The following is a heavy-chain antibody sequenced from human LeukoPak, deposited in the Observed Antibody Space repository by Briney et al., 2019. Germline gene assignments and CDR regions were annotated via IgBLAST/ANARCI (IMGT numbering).Heavy chain of an antibody. Sequence: ASVKVSCKASGYTFTGYHIHWVRQAPGQGLEWMGPINPCSGDTNYAQNFQGRVTMTRDTSISTAYMDLSSLRPDDTAVYFCASDQGSLNRRGDTGYWGQGTQVTVSS. CDR2: INPCSGDT. CDR3: ASDQGSLNRRGDTGY. CDR1: GYTFTGYH. D-gene: IGHD2-15*01. V-gene: IGHV1-2*06. J-gene: IGHJ4*02.